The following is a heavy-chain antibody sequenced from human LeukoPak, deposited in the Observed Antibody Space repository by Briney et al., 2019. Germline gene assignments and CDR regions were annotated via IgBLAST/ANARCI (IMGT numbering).Heavy chain of an antibody. CDR2: IYSSGRT. CDR3: ARKREGPATGIDY. CDR1: GVSIISTNSY. D-gene: IGHD2-15*01. J-gene: IGHJ4*02. Sequence: SETLSLTCTVSGVSIISTNSYWGWIRQSPRTGLEWIGNIYSSGRTYYNPSLNSRVTISIDMSENQFSLKLTSVTAADTAVYYCARKREGPATGIDYWGQGTLVTVSS. V-gene: IGHV4-39*07.